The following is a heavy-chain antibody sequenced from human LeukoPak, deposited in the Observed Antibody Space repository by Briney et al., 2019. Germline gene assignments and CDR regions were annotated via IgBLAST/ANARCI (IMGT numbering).Heavy chain of an antibody. J-gene: IGHJ5*02. D-gene: IGHD3-3*01. CDR3: ARDNFLET. Sequence: GSLRLSWETSGFTFSRPWMDWVRQAPGKGLVWVSRINSDGSVTNYADSVKGRFTISRDNAKNTLYLQMNRLTAEDTALYYCARDNFLETWGQGTLVTVSS. CDR1: GFTFSRPW. CDR2: INSDGSVT. V-gene: IGHV3-74*01.